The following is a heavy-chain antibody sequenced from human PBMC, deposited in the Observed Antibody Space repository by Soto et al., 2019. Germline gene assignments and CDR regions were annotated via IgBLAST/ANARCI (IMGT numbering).Heavy chain of an antibody. CDR2: TYYRSEWYN. CDR1: GDSVSSDSAA. V-gene: IGHV6-1*01. J-gene: IGHJ6*02. Sequence: PSQTLSLTCAISGDSVSSDSAAWNWIRQSPSRGLEWLGRTYYRSEWYNDYAVSMKSRIVITPDTSKNQFPLQLNSVTPEDTAVYFCARDYYYGMDVWGQGTTVTVSS. CDR3: ARDYYYGMDV.